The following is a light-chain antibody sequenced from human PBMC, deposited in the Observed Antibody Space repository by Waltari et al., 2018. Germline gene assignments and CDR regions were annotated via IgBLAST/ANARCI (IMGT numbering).Light chain of an antibody. Sequence: QSALTQPASVSGSPGQSITFSCTGTSRDIGGSNHVSWYQQHPGKPPQLLIYDVNIRPSGVSDRFSGSKSGNTASLTISGLQADDEVDYYCCSHSSTISYVFGSGTRVTVL. CDR2: DVN. CDR3: CSHSSTISYV. CDR1: SRDIGGSNH. J-gene: IGLJ1*01. V-gene: IGLV2-14*03.